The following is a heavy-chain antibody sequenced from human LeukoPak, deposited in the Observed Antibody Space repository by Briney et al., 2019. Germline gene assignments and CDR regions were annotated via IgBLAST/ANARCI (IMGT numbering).Heavy chain of an antibody. J-gene: IGHJ6*03. CDR3: ARDPVSGVVATTVYYYYMDV. CDR2: IIPIFGTA. Sequence: GASVKVSCKASGGTFSSYAISWVRQAPGQGLEWMGRIIPIFGTANYAQKFQGRVTITTDESTSTAYMELSSLRSEDTAVYYCARDPVSGVVATTVYYYYMDVWGKGTTVTVSS. CDR1: GGTFSSYA. D-gene: IGHD2-15*01. V-gene: IGHV1-69*05.